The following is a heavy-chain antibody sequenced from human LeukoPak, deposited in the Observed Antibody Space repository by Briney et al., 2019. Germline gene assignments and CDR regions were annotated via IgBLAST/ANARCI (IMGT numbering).Heavy chain of an antibody. V-gene: IGHV4-38-2*02. CDR1: VYSISSGYY. J-gene: IGHJ5*02. Sequence: PSETLSLTCTLPVYSISSGYYWGWIRQPPGKGLEWIGSIYHSGSTYYNPSLKSRATISVDTSKNQFSLKLSSVTAADTAVYYCASLGPVVTGWFDPWGQGTLVTVSS. CDR2: IYHSGST. CDR3: ASLGPVVTGWFDP. D-gene: IGHD4-23*01.